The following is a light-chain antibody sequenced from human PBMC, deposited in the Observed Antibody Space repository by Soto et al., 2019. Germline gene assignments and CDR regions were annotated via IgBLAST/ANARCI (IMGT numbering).Light chain of an antibody. J-gene: IGKJ1*01. CDR3: QHDNSYSEA. Sequence: IHISLSPSSLSASVGERVTITCRASQGIRNDLGWYQQKPGKAPKLLIYKASTLKSGVPSRFSGSGSGTEFTPTISSLQPDDFATYYCQHDNSYSEAFGQGAKVDTK. CDR2: KAS. V-gene: IGKV1-5*03. CDR1: QGIRND.